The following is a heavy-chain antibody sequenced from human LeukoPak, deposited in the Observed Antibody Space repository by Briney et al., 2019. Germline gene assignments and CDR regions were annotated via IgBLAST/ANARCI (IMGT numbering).Heavy chain of an antibody. V-gene: IGHV4-59*01. Sequence: SETLSLTYTVSGGSISSYYWSWIRQPPGKGLEWIGYIYYSGSTNYNPSLKSRVTISVDTSKNQFSLKLSSVTAADTAVYYCARDPYSGWFDYWGQGTLVTVSS. D-gene: IGHD6-19*01. J-gene: IGHJ4*02. CDR3: ARDPYSGWFDY. CDR2: IYYSGST. CDR1: GGSISSYY.